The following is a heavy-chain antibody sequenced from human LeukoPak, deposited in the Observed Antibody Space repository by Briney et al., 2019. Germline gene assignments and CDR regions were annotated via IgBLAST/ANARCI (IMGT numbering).Heavy chain of an antibody. D-gene: IGHD6-13*01. CDR3: ARDLGSSHDY. CDR2: MNWNGATT. V-gene: IGHV3-20*04. Sequence: PGGSLRLSCAASGFTFDDYGMSWVRQAPGKGLEWVSGMNWNGATTGYVHSVKGRFTISRDNSKNTLYLQMNSLRAEDTAVYYCARDLGSSHDYWGQGTLVTVSS. J-gene: IGHJ4*02. CDR1: GFTFDDYG.